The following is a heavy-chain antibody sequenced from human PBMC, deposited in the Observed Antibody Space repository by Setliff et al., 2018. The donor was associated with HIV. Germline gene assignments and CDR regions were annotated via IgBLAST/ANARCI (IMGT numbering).Heavy chain of an antibody. J-gene: IGHJ4*02. Sequence: ASVKVSCKASGGTFSSYAISWVRQAPGQGLEWMGGIIPILGIANYAQKFQGRVTITTDESTSTAYMELSSLRSEDTAVYYCARDAPGNTESAPGYWGQGTLVTVSS. CDR1: GGTFSSYA. CDR2: IIPILGIA. D-gene: IGHD1-7*01. CDR3: ARDAPGNTESAPGY. V-gene: IGHV1-69*10.